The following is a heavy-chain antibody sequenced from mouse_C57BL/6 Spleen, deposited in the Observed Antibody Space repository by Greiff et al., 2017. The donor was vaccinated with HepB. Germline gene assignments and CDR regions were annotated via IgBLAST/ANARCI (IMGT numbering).Heavy chain of an antibody. J-gene: IGHJ4*01. CDR2: INPNNGGT. V-gene: IGHV1-26*01. CDR1: GYTFTDYY. CDR3: ARTYSHYAMDY. D-gene: IGHD2-10*01. Sequence: VQLQQSGPELVKPGASVKISCKASGYTFTDYYMNWVKQSHGKSLEWIGDINPNNGGTSYNQKFKGKATLTVDKSSSTAYMELRSLTSEDSAVYYCARTYSHYAMDYWGQGTSVTVSS.